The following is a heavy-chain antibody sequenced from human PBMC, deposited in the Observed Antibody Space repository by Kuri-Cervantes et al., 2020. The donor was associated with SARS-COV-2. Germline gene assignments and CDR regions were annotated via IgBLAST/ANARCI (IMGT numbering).Heavy chain of an antibody. V-gene: IGHV1-2*04. J-gene: IGHJ6*02. Sequence: ASVKVSCKASGYTFSDHYIHWVRQAPGQGLEWMGWINPKSGATNPAQKFQGWVTMTRDTSISTVYMELNRLRSDDTAVYYCVRDSATGTRWGDLNGMDVWGQGTTVTVSS. D-gene: IGHD1-7*01. CDR1: GYTFSDHY. CDR2: INPKSGAT. CDR3: VRDSATGTRWGDLNGMDV.